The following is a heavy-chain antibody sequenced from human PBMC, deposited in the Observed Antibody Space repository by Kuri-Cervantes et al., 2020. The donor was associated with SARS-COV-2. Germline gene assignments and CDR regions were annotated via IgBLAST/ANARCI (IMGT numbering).Heavy chain of an antibody. V-gene: IGHV1-18*01. Sequence: ASVKVSCKASGYTFTSYGISWVRQAPGQGLEWMGWISAYNGNTNYAQKFQGRVTMTRDTSISTAYMELSRLRSDDTAVYYCARAGSTPAFLEWLSPDAFDIWGQGTMVTVSS. D-gene: IGHD3-3*02. CDR3: ARAGSTPAFLEWLSPDAFDI. CDR1: GYTFTSYG. CDR2: ISAYNGNT. J-gene: IGHJ3*02.